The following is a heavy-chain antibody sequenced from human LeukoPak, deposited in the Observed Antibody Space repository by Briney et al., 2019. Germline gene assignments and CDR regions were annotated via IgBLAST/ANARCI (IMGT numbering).Heavy chain of an antibody. CDR1: GGSFSGYY. V-gene: IGHV4-34*01. J-gene: IGHJ3*02. D-gene: IGHD3-22*01. CDR2: INHSGST. CDR3: TRGGLKARITMIVVAKQGPFDI. Sequence: SETLSLTCAVYGGSFSGYYWSWIRQPPGKGLEWIGEINHSGSTNYNPSLKSRVTISVDTSKNQFSLKLSSLTAADTALYYGTRGGLKARITMIVVAKQGPFDIWGQGTMVTVSS.